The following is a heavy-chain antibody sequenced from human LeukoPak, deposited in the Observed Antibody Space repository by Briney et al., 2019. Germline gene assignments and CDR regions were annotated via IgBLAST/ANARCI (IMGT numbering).Heavy chain of an antibody. CDR2: IIPLFDSP. D-gene: IGHD5-24*01. Sequence: SVKVSCKASGGTFTFGTAGVTWVRQASGQRLEWLGGIIPLFDSPHYAPNFQGRLTITADRFSGVAYMDLSSLSSEDTAIYYCARAYIVNTNGDNVYYYMDVWGTGTTVTVSS. CDR1: GGTFTFGTAG. V-gene: IGHV1-69*06. CDR3: ARAYIVNTNGDNVYYYMDV. J-gene: IGHJ6*03.